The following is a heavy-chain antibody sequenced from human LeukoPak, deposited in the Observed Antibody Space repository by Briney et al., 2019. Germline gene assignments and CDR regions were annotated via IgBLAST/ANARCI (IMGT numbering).Heavy chain of an antibody. V-gene: IGHV1-69*04. CDR1: GGTFSSYA. Sequence: GASVKVSCKASGGTFSSYAISWVRQAPGQGLEWMGRIIPILGIANYAQKFQGRVTITADKSTSTAYMELSSLRSEDTAVYYCARDTTYYDILTDPVYFYYWGQGTLVTVSS. J-gene: IGHJ4*02. D-gene: IGHD3-9*01. CDR3: ARDTTYYDILTDPVYFYY. CDR2: IIPILGIA.